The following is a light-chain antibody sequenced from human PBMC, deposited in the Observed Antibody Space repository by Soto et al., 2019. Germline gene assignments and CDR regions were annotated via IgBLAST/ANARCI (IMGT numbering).Light chain of an antibody. CDR1: QSVSSSY. CDR3: QQYGSSLST. J-gene: IGKJ3*01. V-gene: IGKV3-20*01. CDR2: GAS. Sequence: EIVLTQSPGTLSLSPGERATLSCRASQSVSSSYLAWYQQKPGQAPRLLIYGASSRATGIPDRFSGSGAGTDFTLTISRLEPEDYAVYYCQQYGSSLSTFRRATKVDIK.